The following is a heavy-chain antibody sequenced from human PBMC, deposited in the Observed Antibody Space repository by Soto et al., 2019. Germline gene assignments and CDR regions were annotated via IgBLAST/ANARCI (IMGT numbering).Heavy chain of an antibody. CDR1: GGSISSGGYY. CDR3: ARGENYYDSSGYYYYYGMDV. D-gene: IGHD3-22*01. CDR2: IYYSGST. Sequence: SETLSLTCTVSGGSISSGGYYWSWIRQHPGKGLEWIGYIYYSGSTYYNPSLKSRVTISVDTSKNQFSLKLSSVTAADTAVYYCARGENYYDSSGYYYYYGMDVWGQGTTVTVSS. V-gene: IGHV4-31*03. J-gene: IGHJ6*02.